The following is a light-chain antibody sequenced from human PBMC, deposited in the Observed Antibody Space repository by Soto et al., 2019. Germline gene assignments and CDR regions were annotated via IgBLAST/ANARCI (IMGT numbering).Light chain of an antibody. J-gene: IGKJ5*01. CDR3: QQYYSTPNT. V-gene: IGKV4-1*01. CDR1: QSFLYSSNNKNY. Sequence: DILMTQSPASLAVSLGERATINCKSSQSFLYSSNNKNYLAWYQQKPGQPPKLLIYWASTRESGVPDRFSGSGSGTDFTLTISSLQAEDVAVYYCQQYYSTPNTFGQGTRLEIK. CDR2: WAS.